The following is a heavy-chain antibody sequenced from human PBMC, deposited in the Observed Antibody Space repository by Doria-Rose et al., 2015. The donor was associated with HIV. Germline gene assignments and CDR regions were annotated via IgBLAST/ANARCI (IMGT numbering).Heavy chain of an antibody. CDR1: GFTLSNFA. CDR2: ILYDGGNQ. Sequence: GGGVVQPGRSLRLSCVASGFTLSNFAIHWVRQAPGKGLEWVSVILYDGGNQHYADSVKGRFTISRDNSKNTVYLQMDTLRPEDTAVYLCARDEFRGCDIYDGLDVWGQGTTVTVSS. V-gene: IGHV3-30*04. CDR3: ARDEFRGCDIYDGLDV. J-gene: IGHJ6*02. D-gene: IGHD5-12*01.